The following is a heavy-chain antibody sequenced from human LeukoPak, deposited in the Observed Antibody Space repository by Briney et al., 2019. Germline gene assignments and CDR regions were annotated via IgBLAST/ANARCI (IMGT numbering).Heavy chain of an antibody. CDR2: ISSGGSTI. J-gene: IGHJ4*02. CDR1: GFTFSDYY. V-gene: IGHV3-11*01. Sequence: PGGSLRLSCAVSGFTFSDYYMSWIRQAPGKGLEWVSYISSGGSTISHADSVKGRFTISRDNAENSLYLQMNSLRAEGTAVYYCARRAAAGSCFDYWGQGTLVTVSS. D-gene: IGHD6-13*01. CDR3: ARRAAAGSCFDY.